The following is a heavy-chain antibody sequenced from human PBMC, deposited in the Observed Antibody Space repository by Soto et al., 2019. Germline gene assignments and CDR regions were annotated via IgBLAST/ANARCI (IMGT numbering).Heavy chain of an antibody. CDR3: ARDPYHVLMVNAPNLYGMDV. CDR1: GFNFPTFW. J-gene: IGHJ6*02. V-gene: IGHV5-51*01. Sequence: PGESLKISCKHSGFNFPTFWIAWVRQMPGKGLEWMGTIYPDDSDTRYSPSFQGQVTISADKSIQTAYLQWGSLRSDDTAVYYCARDPYHVLMVNAPNLYGMDVWGQGTTVTVSS. CDR2: IYPDDSDT. D-gene: IGHD2-8*01.